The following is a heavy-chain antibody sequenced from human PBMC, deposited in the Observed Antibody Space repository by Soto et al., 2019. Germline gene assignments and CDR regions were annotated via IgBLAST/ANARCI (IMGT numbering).Heavy chain of an antibody. Sequence: SETLSLTCAVYGGSFSGYYWTWIRQPPGTGLEWIGEINHSGSTNYNPSLKSRVTISVDTSKNQFSLKLTSVTAADTAVYYCAREKITGFFDYWGKGSLVTVSS. V-gene: IGHV4-34*01. D-gene: IGHD2-8*02. CDR2: INHSGST. J-gene: IGHJ4*02. CDR3: AREKITGFFDY. CDR1: GGSFSGYY.